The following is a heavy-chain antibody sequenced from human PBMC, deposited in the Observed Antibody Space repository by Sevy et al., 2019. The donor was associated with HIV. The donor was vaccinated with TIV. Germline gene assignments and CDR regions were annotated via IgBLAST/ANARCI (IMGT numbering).Heavy chain of an antibody. CDR2: ISDDGSKK. D-gene: IGHD2-21*02. J-gene: IGHJ4*02. CDR3: AGGFYCGGDCYGGHDY. Sequence: GGSLRLSCAASGFTLSSYILHWVRQAPGKGLEWVAGISDDGSKKYYADSVKCRFTISRDNSKNTLYLQMNSLRAEDTAMYYCAGGFYCGGDCYGGHDYWGQGTLVTVSS. V-gene: IGHV3-30-3*01. CDR1: GFTLSSYI.